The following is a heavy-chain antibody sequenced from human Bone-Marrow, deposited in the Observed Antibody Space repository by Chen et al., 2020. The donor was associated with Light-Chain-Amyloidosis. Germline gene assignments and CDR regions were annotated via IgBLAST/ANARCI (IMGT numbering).Heavy chain of an antibody. CDR2: IYPGDSDT. V-gene: IGHV5-51*01. Sequence: EVQVVQSGAEVKKPGESLKISCKAPGYTFTLYWIGWVRQMSGKGLEWMGTIYPGDSDTRYSPSLQGQVTISADNSISTAYLEWSSLKASDTAMYYCARGAPGISGTMWQGTFDIWGQGTMVTVSS. D-gene: IGHD1-7*01. J-gene: IGHJ3*02. CDR3: ARGAPGISGTMWQGTFDI. CDR1: GYTFTLYW.